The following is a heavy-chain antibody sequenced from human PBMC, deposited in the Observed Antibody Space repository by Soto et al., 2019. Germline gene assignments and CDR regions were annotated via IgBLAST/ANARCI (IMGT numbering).Heavy chain of an antibody. CDR3: ARSITMVRGGYYGMDV. CDR1: RGTLHPYS. D-gene: IGHD3-10*01. V-gene: IGHV1-69*13. J-gene: IGHJ6*02. Sequence: GGSVKVSFQASRGTLHPYSLHWVGPAPGKGLEWMAGIIPIFGTANYAQKFQGRVTITADESTSTACMELSSLRSEDTAVYYCARSITMVRGGYYGMDVWGQGTTVTVSS. CDR2: IIPIFGTA.